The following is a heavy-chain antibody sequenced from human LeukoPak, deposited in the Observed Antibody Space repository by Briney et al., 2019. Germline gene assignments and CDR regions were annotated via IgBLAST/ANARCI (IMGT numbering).Heavy chain of an antibody. CDR3: ARRAGAYSHPYDY. CDR2: IYSDNT. J-gene: IGHJ4*02. Sequence: GGSLRLSCAASGFTFSSYSMHWVRQAPGKGLEWVSFIYSDNTHYSDSVKGRFTISRDNSKNTLYLQMNSLRAEDTAVYYCARRAGAYSHPYDYWGQGTLVTVSS. D-gene: IGHD4/OR15-4a*01. CDR1: GFTFSSYS. V-gene: IGHV3-53*01.